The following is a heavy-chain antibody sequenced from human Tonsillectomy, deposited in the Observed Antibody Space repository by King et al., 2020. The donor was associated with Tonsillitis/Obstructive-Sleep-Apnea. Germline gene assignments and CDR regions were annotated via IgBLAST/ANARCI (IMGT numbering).Heavy chain of an antibody. CDR3: ARGPQLAGNFYYYMDV. D-gene: IGHD6-6*01. Sequence: VQLQQWGAGLLRPSETLSLTCAADGGSFSGYYWIWIRQAPGQGPAWIGEIDQSGSTNYNPSLRSRVTMSVDTSTNHFSLNLRSVTAADTGGYYCARGPQLAGNFYYYMDVWGKGTTVTVSS. CDR1: GGSFSGYY. V-gene: IGHV4-34*01. CDR2: IDQSGST. J-gene: IGHJ6*03.